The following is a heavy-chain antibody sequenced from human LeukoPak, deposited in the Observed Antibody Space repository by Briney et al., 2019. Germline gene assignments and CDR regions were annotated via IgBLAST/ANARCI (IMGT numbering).Heavy chain of an antibody. CDR3: ARGVITMIVVVNDY. CDR2: ISSSSSYI. J-gene: IGHJ4*02. CDR1: GFTFSSYS. D-gene: IGHD3-22*01. V-gene: IGHV3-21*01. Sequence: GGSLRLSCAASGFTFSSYSMNWVRQAPGKGLEWVSSISSSSSYIYYADSVKGRFTISRDNAKNSLYLQMNSLRAEDTAVYYCARGVITMIVVVNDYWGQGTLATVSS.